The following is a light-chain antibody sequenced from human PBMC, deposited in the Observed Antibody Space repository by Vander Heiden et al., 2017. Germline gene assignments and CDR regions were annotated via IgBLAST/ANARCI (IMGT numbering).Light chain of an antibody. J-gene: IGKJ5*01. CDR3: QDDGGSIA. CDR2: GAA. Sequence: EIVLTQSPGTLSLSPGERATLSCRASQSVSSRYIVWYQQKPGQAPRLLIYGAAKRATGIPDRFSGSGSGTDFSLSISRLEPDDFAVYYWQDDGGSIAFGQGTRLEIK. CDR1: QSVSSRY. V-gene: IGKV3-20*01.